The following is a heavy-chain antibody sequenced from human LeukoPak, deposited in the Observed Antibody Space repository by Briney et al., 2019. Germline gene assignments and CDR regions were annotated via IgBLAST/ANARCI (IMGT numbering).Heavy chain of an antibody. CDR2: VSYDGSST. J-gene: IGHJ6*03. CDR3: ARGQYSSSWYYSVYYYYYMDV. CDR1: GFTFTDYW. V-gene: IGHV3-74*01. Sequence: GGSLRLSCATSGFTFTDYWMHWVRQTPEKGLVWVSRVSYDGSSTNYADSVKGRFTISRDNAKNSLYLQMSSLRAEDTAVYYCARGQYSSSWYYSVYYYYYMDVWGKGTTVTVSS. D-gene: IGHD6-13*01.